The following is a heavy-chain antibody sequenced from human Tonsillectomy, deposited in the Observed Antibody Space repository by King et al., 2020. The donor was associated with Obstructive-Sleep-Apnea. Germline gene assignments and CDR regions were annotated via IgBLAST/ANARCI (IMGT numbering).Heavy chain of an antibody. J-gene: IGHJ4*02. CDR2: ISEYNVNT. CDR3: ARVGDSSTWSDFDF. D-gene: IGHD6-13*01. Sequence: QLVQSGDEVKKPGASVKVSCKASGYTFTSYGISWVRQAPGQGLEWMGWISEYNVNTNSAQKLQGRGTMTTDTSTNTAYMELRSLRSDDTAVYYCARVGDSSTWSDFDFWGQGTLVTVSS. V-gene: IGHV1-18*01. CDR1: GYTFTSYG.